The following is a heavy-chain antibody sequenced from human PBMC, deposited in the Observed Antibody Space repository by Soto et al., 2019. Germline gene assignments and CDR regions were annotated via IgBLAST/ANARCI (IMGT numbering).Heavy chain of an antibody. CDR3: ARGERVYCSGGSCYSLSWFDP. V-gene: IGHV1-46*01. CDR1: GYTFTSYY. CDR2: INPSGGST. D-gene: IGHD2-15*01. Sequence: GASVKVSCKASGYTFTSYYMHWVRQAPGQGLEWMGIINPSGGSTSYAQKFQGRVTMTRDTSTSTVYMELSSLRSEDTAVYYRARGERVYCSGGSCYSLSWFDPWGQGTLVTVSS. J-gene: IGHJ5*02.